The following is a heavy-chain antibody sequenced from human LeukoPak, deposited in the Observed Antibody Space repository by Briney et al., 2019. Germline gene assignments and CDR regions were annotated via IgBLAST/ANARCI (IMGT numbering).Heavy chain of an antibody. J-gene: IGHJ3*02. Sequence: GGSLRLSCAASGFTVSSNYMNWVRQAPGKGLEWVSVIYSDGSTYYADSVKGRFTISRDNSKNTLYHQMNSLRAEDTAVYYCAKLLWFGDLGGGPFDIWGQGTMVTVSS. CDR2: IYSDGST. CDR1: GFTVSSNY. CDR3: AKLLWFGDLGGGPFDI. D-gene: IGHD3-10*01. V-gene: IGHV3-53*01.